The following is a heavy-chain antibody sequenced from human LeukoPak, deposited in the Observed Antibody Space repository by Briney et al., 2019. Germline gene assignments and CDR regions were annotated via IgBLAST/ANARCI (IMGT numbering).Heavy chain of an antibody. D-gene: IGHD3-22*01. J-gene: IGHJ4*02. CDR3: ARAAYDSSGYLTL. V-gene: IGHV3-33*01. CDR1: GFTFSSYG. CDR2: IWYDGTNK. Sequence: GGSLRLSCAASGFTFSSYGMHWVRQAPGKGLEWVAVIWYDGTNKYYADSVKGRFTISRDNSKNTLFLQMNSLRVEDTAVYYCARAAYDSSGYLTLWGQGTLVTVSS.